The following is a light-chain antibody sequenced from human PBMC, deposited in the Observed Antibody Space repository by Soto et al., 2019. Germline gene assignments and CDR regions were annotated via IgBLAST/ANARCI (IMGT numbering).Light chain of an antibody. CDR2: DAS. J-gene: IGKJ5*01. V-gene: IGKV1-5*01. CDR1: QSISSW. Sequence: MTQSPSPLSASVGDRVAIHCRASQSISSWLAWYQQKPGKAPKLLIYDASSLESGVPARFSGSGSGTEFTLTISSLQSEDFAVYYCQQYNNWPPLTFGQGTRLEIK. CDR3: QQYNNWPPLT.